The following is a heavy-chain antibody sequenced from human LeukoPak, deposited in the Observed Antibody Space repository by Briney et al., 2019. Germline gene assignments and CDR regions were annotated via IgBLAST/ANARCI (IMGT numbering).Heavy chain of an antibody. J-gene: IGHJ4*02. D-gene: IGHD5-24*01. CDR3: AKERGYGYNHIDY. CDR1: GFPFSSYA. V-gene: IGHV3-23*01. Sequence: GGSLRLSCEASGFPFSSYAMNWVRQAPGTGLEWVSTISGSGGSTYYADSVKGRFTISRDKSKNTVYLQMNSLRAEDTAVYYCAKERGYGYNHIDYWGQGTLVTVSS. CDR2: ISGSGGST.